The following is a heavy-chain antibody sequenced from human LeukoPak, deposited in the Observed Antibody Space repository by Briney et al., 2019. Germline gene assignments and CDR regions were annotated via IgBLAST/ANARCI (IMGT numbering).Heavy chain of an antibody. J-gene: IGHJ6*02. V-gene: IGHV3-23*01. D-gene: IGHD2-2*01. CDR3: AKSGGCSSTSCYYEPKAYYYYGMDV. CDR2: ISGSGGST. CDR1: GFTFSSYA. Sequence: GGSLRLSCAASGFTFSSYAMSWVRRAPGKGLEWVSAISGSGGSTYYADSVKGRFTISRDNSKNTLYLQMNSLRAEDTAVYYCAKSGGCSSTSCYYEPKAYYYYGMDVWGQGTTVTVSS.